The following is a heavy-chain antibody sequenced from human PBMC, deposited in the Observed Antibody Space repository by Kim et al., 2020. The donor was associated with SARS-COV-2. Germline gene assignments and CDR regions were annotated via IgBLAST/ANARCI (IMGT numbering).Heavy chain of an antibody. CDR3: ARGTGEFSSVFDY. CDR2: GNT. V-gene: IGHV1-3*01. Sequence: GNTTNTREDQGRVTITRATSASTAYMELSSLRSEDTAVYYCARGTGEFSSVFDYWGQGTLVTVSS. J-gene: IGHJ4*02. D-gene: IGHD3-22*01.